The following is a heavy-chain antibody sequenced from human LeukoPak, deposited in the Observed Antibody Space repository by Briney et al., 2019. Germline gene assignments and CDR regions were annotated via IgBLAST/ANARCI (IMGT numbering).Heavy chain of an antibody. CDR3: AKNRGHCVDGVCHNYYYMDV. CDR1: GFTFSSFA. D-gene: IGHD2-8*02. V-gene: IGHV3-23*01. CDR2: VSDSAGRT. J-gene: IGHJ6*03. Sequence: GGSLRLSCAASGFTFSSFAMTWVRQAPGKGLEWVSTVSDSAGRTDYADSVKGRFTISRDNLKNTLYLQMNGLRAEDTAVYYCAKNRGHCVDGVCHNYYYMDVWGRGTTVTVSS.